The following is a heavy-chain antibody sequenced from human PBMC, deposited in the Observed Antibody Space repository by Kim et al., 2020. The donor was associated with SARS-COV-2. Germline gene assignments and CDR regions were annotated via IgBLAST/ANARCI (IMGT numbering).Heavy chain of an antibody. J-gene: IGHJ3*02. D-gene: IGHD6-19*01. Sequence: GGSLRLSCAASGFTFSSYAMHWVRQAPGKGLEWVAVISYDGSNKYYADSVKGRFTISRDNSKNTLYLQMNSLRAEDTAVYYCARVAGGWNDAFDIWGQGTMVTVSS. CDR1: GFTFSSYA. V-gene: IGHV3-30*04. CDR2: ISYDGSNK. CDR3: ARVAGGWNDAFDI.